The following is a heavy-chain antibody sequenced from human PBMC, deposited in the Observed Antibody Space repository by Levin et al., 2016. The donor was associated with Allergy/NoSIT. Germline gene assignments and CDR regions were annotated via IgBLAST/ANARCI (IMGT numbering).Heavy chain of an antibody. CDR1: GYSISRGYH. CDR3: ARAPHIDMVWGVTNWFDP. D-gene: IGHD3-10*01. V-gene: IGHV4-38-2*01. CDR2: IHHSGST. Sequence: SETLSLTCAVSGYSISRGYHWGWVRQAPGKGLEWIGSIHHSGSTYNSPSLRSRVTISVDTSKNRFSLKLSSVTAADTAVYYCARAPHIDMVWGVTNWFDPWGQGALVTVSS. J-gene: IGHJ5*02.